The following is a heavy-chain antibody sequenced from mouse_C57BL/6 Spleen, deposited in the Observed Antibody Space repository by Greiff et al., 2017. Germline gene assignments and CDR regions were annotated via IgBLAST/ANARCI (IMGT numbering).Heavy chain of an antibody. CDR2: ISSGSSTI. CDR3: AILLDAMDY. Sequence: DVKLVESGGGLVKPGGSLKLSCAASGFTFSDYGMHWVRQAPEKGLEWVAYISSGSSTIYYAATVKGRFTISRDNAKNTLFLQRTRRRSEDTAMYYCAILLDAMDYWGQGTSVTVSS. CDR1: GFTFSDYG. J-gene: IGHJ4*01. D-gene: IGHD2-1*01. V-gene: IGHV5-17*01.